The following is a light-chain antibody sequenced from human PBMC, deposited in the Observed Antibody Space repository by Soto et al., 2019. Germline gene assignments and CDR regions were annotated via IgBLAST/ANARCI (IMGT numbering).Light chain of an antibody. CDR3: QQFDTSPWT. J-gene: IGKJ1*01. Sequence: EIVLTQSPGTLSLSPGERATLSCRASQSISSSHVAWYQQNPGQAPRLLIYGASTRATGIPGRFSGSGSETDFTLTISRLEPEDFAVYYCQQFDTSPWTFGQGTKVEIK. CDR1: QSISSSH. CDR2: GAS. V-gene: IGKV3-20*01.